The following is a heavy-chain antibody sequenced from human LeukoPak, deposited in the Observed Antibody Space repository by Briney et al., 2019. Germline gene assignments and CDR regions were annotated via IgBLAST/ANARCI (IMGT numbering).Heavy chain of an antibody. D-gene: IGHD3-10*01. CDR1: GGSISSYY. Sequence: SETLPLTCTVSGGSISSYYWSWIRQPAGKGLEGIGRIYTSGSTNYNPSLKSRVTMSVDTSKNQFSLKLSSVTAADTAVYYCARDQYDYYGSGSLPGYMDVWGKGTTVTVSS. CDR2: IYTSGST. J-gene: IGHJ6*03. V-gene: IGHV4-4*07. CDR3: ARDQYDYYGSGSLPGYMDV.